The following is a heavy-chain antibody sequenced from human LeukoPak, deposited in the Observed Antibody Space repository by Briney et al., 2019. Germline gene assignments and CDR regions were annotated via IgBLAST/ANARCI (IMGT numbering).Heavy chain of an antibody. CDR1: GGSVSSGSYY. J-gene: IGHJ4*02. V-gene: IGHV4-61*01. CDR2: IFYNGST. CDR3: ARSGAYDSSGYYEY. Sequence: SETLSLTCTVSGGSVSSGSYYWSWIRQPPGKGLEWIGYIFYNGSTHYNPSLRSRVTISVDTSKNQFSLRLSSVTAADTAVYYCARSGAYDSSGYYEYWSQGTLVTVSS. D-gene: IGHD3-22*01.